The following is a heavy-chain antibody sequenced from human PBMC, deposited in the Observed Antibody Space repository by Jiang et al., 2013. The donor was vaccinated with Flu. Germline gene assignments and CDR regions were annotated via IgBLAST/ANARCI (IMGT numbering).Heavy chain of an antibody. CDR2: IYYSGST. CDR3: ARGGIVVVPAAIFPL. J-gene: IGHJ4*02. V-gene: IGHV4-30-4*01. CDR1: GGSISSGDYY. D-gene: IGHD2-2*01. Sequence: GLVKPSQTLSLTCTVSGGSISSGDYYWSWIRQPPGKGLEWIGYIYYSGSTYYNPSLKSRVTISVDTSKNQFSLKLSSVTAADTAVYYCARGGIVVVPAAIFPLWGQGTLVTVSS.